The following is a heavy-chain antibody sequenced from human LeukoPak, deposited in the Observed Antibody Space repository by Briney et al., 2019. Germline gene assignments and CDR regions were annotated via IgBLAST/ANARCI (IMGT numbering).Heavy chain of an antibody. Sequence: PSETLSLTCAVYGGSFSGYYWSWIRQPPGKGLEWVGDISDGGTTSYNPSIKSPVAISLDTSKIQFSLQLNSVTAADTAVYYCARGDYGSGSYRGVYYYYPMDVWGQGTTLTVSS. CDR1: GGSFSGYY. D-gene: IGHD3-10*01. J-gene: IGHJ6*02. V-gene: IGHV4-34*01. CDR3: ARGDYGSGSYRGVYYYYPMDV. CDR2: ISDGGTT.